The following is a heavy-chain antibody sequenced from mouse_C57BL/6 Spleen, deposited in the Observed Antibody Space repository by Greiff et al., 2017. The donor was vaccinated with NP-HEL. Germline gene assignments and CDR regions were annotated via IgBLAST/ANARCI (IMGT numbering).Heavy chain of an antibody. CDR2: IYPGDGDT. J-gene: IGHJ2*01. V-gene: IGHV1-80*01. D-gene: IGHD1-1*01. Sequence: QVQLQQSGAELVKPGASVKISCKASGYAFSSYWMNWVKQRPGKGLEWIGQIYPGDGDTNYNGKFKGKATLTADKSSSTAYMQLSGLTSEDSAVYFCARRGDYGSSYFDYWGQGTTLTVSS. CDR3: ARRGDYGSSYFDY. CDR1: GYAFSSYW.